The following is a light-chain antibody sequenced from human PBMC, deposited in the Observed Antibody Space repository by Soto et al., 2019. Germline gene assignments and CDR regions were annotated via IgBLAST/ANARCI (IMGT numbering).Light chain of an antibody. CDR3: QQYGSSPPRYT. Sequence: EIVLTQSPGTLSLSPGERATLSCRASQSVSSSYLAWYQQKPGQAPRLLIYGASSRATGIPDRFSGSGSGTDFTLNSSRLEPEEFAVYYCQQYGSSPPRYTCGQGTKLEIK. CDR2: GAS. J-gene: IGKJ2*01. CDR1: QSVSSSY. V-gene: IGKV3-20*01.